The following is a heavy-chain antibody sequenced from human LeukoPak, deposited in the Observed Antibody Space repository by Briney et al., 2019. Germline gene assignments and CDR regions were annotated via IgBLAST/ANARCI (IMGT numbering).Heavy chain of an antibody. D-gene: IGHD6-19*01. J-gene: IGHJ4*02. V-gene: IGHV4-4*07. CDR2: IYISGST. CDR3: AREVAVSDTSPHYFDH. Sequence: PSETLSLTCTVSGGSISSYYWSWIRQPAGKGLEWIGRIYISGSTNYNPSLKSRVTMSVDTSKNQFSLKVTSVTAADTAVYYCAREVAVSDTSPHYFDHWGQGTLVTVSS. CDR1: GGSISSYY.